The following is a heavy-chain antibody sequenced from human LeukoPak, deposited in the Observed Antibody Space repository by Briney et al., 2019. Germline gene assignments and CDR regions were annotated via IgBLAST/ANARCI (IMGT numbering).Heavy chain of an antibody. J-gene: IGHJ4*02. CDR1: GGSVSSGSYY. CDR3: AREIRYDFWSGNFDY. CDR2: IYYSGST. D-gene: IGHD3-3*01. Sequence: ASETLSLTCTVSGGSVSSGSYYWSWIRQPPGNGLEWIGYIYYSGSTNYNPSLKSRVTISVDTSKNQFSLKLSSVTAADTAVYYCAREIRYDFWSGNFDYWGQGTLVTVSS. V-gene: IGHV4-61*01.